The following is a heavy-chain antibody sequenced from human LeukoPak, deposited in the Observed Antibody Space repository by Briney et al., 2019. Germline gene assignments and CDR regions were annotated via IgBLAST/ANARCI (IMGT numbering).Heavy chain of an antibody. CDR1: GGSISSGSYY. CDR3: ARVTAGGYYNF. CDR2: IYTSGST. J-gene: IGHJ4*02. V-gene: IGHV4-61*02. Sequence: SETLSLTCTVSGGSISSGSYYWSWIRQPAGKGLEWIGRIYTSGSTNYNPSLKSRVTISLDTSENHFSLKLSSVTAADTAVYYCARVTAGGYYNFWGQGTLVTVSS. D-gene: IGHD3-22*01.